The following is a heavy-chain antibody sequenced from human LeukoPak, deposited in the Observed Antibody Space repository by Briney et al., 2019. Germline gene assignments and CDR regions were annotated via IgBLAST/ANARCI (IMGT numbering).Heavy chain of an antibody. D-gene: IGHD1-26*01. J-gene: IGHJ4*02. CDR1: GFTFSSYA. CDR2: ISRSGDSA. V-gene: IGHV3-23*01. CDR3: AKDGGSYRYFDY. Sequence: GGSLRLSCAASGFTFSSYALNWVRQAPGKGLEWVSAISRSGDSAYYADSVKGRFTISRDNSKNTLYLQMNSLRAEDTAVYYCAKDGGSYRYFDYWGQGTLVTVSS.